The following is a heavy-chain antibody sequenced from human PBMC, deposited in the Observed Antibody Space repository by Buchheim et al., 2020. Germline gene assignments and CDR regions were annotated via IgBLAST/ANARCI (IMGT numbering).Heavy chain of an antibody. J-gene: IGHJ6*02. CDR3: AREKFSGGDHYYYYYGMDV. D-gene: IGHD3-10*01. CDR1: GGSISSYY. Sequence: QVQLQESGPGLVKPSETLSLTCTVSGGSISSYYWSWIRQPPGKGLEWIGYIYYSGSTNYNPSLKSRVTISVDTSKNQFSLKLSSVTAADTAVYYCAREKFSGGDHYYYYYGMDVWGQGTT. V-gene: IGHV4-59*01. CDR2: IYYSGST.